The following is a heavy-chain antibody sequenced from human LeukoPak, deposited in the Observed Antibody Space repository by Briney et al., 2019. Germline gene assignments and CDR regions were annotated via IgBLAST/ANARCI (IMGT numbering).Heavy chain of an antibody. CDR1: GVSVSSGSYY. V-gene: IGHV4-61*01. Sequence: PSETLSLTCTVSGVSVSSGSYYWSWLRQPPGKGLEWIGYIYYSGSTNYNPSLKSRVTISVDTSKNQFSLKLSSVTAADTAVYYCAAEVGDYVDYWGQGTLVTVSS. D-gene: IGHD1-26*01. CDR3: AAEVGDYVDY. CDR2: IYYSGST. J-gene: IGHJ4*02.